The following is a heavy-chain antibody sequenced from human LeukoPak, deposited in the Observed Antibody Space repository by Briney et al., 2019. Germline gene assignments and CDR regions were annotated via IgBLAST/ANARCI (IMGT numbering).Heavy chain of an antibody. D-gene: IGHD3-10*01. V-gene: IGHV4-61*02. CDR1: GGSISSGSYY. J-gene: IGHJ4*02. CDR2: IYTSGST. CDR3: ARDIVTMVRGASFWYFDY. Sequence: SETLSLTCTVSGGSISSGSYYWGWIRQPAGKGLEWIGRIYTSGSTNYNPSLKSRVTISVDTSKNQFSLKLSSVTAAGTAVYYCARDIVTMVRGASFWYFDYWGQGTLVTVSS.